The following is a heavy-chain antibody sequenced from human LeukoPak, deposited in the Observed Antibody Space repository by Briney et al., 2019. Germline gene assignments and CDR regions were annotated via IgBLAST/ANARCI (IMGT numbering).Heavy chain of an antibody. CDR3: ARRPGSYSSSWYATEGYFQH. CDR2: ISAYNGNT. CDR1: GYTFTSYG. Sequence: ASVKVSCKASGYTFTSYGISWVRQAPGQGLEWMGWISAYNGNTNYAQKLQGRVTMTTDTSTSTAYMELRSLRSDDTAVYYCARRPGSYSSSWYATEGYFQHWGQGTLVTVSS. J-gene: IGHJ1*01. V-gene: IGHV1-18*01. D-gene: IGHD6-13*01.